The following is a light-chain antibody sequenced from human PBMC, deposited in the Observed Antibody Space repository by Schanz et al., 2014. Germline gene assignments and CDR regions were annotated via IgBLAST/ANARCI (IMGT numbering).Light chain of an antibody. Sequence: QSVLTQPPSASGSPGQSVTISCTGTSSDVGAYNYVSWYQQHPGKAPKLIISDVTRRPSGVPDRFSGSKSGNTASLTVSGLQAEDEADYYCCSYAGSYTLVFGGGTKLTVL. V-gene: IGLV2-8*01. CDR3: CSYAGSYTLV. CDR1: SSDVGAYNY. J-gene: IGLJ2*01. CDR2: DVT.